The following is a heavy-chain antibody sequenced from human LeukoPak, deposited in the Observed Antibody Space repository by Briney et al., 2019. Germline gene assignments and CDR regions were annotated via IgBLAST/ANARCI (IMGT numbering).Heavy chain of an antibody. J-gene: IGHJ4*02. V-gene: IGHV3-23*01. Sequence: HPGGSLRLSCAASGFTFSSHGMNWVRQAPGKGLEWVSGISPSGGITYYTDSVKGRFTISRDNSKNTVSLQMNSLRAEDTAVYYCAKDLRQYTAMVTPYLDYWGQGTLVTVSS. CDR2: ISPSGGIT. CDR3: AKDLRQYTAMVTPYLDY. D-gene: IGHD5-18*01. CDR1: GFTFSSHG.